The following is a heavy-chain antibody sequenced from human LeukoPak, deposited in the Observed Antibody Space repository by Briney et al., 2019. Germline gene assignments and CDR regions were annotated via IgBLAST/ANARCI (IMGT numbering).Heavy chain of an antibody. Sequence: GGSLRLSCAASGLTFSSYAMSWVRQAPGKGLEWVSGISGRGGGTFHAGSVKGRFTISRDNSKNTLYLQMNSLRADDTAVYYCAKDRTYSGSYGDAFDVWGQGTMVTVSS. D-gene: IGHD1-26*01. CDR2: ISGRGGGT. J-gene: IGHJ3*01. V-gene: IGHV3-23*01. CDR1: GLTFSSYA. CDR3: AKDRTYSGSYGDAFDV.